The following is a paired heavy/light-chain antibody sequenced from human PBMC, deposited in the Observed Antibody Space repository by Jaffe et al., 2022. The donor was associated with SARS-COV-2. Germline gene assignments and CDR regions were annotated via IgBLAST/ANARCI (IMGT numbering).Light chain of an antibody. CDR1: SSNIGSNS. CDR3: TTWDASLNRRI. J-gene: IGLJ2*01. Sequence: QSVLTQPPSASGTPGQNVTISCSGSSSNIGSNSFNWYRQLPRMAPKLLICGDNQRPSGVPDRFSGSKSGTSASLVISGLQSEDEADYYCTTWDASLNRRIFGGGTKLTVL. CDR2: GDN. V-gene: IGLV1-44*01.
Heavy chain of an antibody. V-gene: IGHV3-30*04. CDR1: GFTFSNFA. J-gene: IGHJ3*02. D-gene: IGHD3-10*01. CDR2: ISYDGSHK. CDR3: ARICGSGFIPRFEAFEILTDVFDI. Sequence: QVQLVESGGGVVQPGRSLRLSCEASGFTFSNFAMHWVRQAPGKGLEWVSFISYDGSHKYYADSVKGRFTISRDNSKNTLNLQMNSLRVDDTAIYYCARICGSGFIPRFEAFEILTDVFDIWGQGTMVTVSS.